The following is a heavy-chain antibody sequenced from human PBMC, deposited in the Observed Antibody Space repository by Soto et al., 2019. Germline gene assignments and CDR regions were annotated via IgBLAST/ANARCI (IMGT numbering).Heavy chain of an antibody. Sequence: SETLSLTCAVSGVSITSGGYSWNWIRQSPGRGLEWIGYVFRSGTTYYNPSLQSRVTIFVDRSKNHFSLRLNSVTAADTAVYYCASATRAYYDSNGYVRPFDYWGQGVLVTVSS. CDR1: GVSITSGGYS. J-gene: IGHJ4*02. V-gene: IGHV4-30-2*06. CDR2: VFRSGTT. CDR3: ASATRAYYDSNGYVRPFDY. D-gene: IGHD3-22*01.